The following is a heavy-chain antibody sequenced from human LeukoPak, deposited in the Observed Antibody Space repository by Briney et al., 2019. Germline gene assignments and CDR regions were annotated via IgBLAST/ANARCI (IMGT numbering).Heavy chain of an antibody. J-gene: IGHJ4*02. D-gene: IGHD6-13*01. CDR2: ISGSGGST. CDR3: ANGPPIAAAGTGGREFDY. V-gene: IGHV3-23*01. CDR1: GFTFSSYV. Sequence: GGSLRLSCAASGFTFSSYVMSWVRQAPGKGLEWVSAISGSGGSTYYADSVKGRFTISRDNSKNTLYLQMNSLRAEDTAVYYCANGPPIAAAGTGGREFDYWGQGTLVTVSS.